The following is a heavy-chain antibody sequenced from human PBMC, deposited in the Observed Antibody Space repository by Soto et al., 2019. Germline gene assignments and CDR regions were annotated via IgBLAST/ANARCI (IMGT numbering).Heavy chain of an antibody. J-gene: IGHJ5*02. D-gene: IGHD2-2*01. CDR2: INPNSGAS. V-gene: IGHV1-2*02. CDR3: ARYCSSTSCQFDR. CDR1: VYSFTVYY. Sequence: XSVKIASKASVYSFTVYYMPWVRQAPGQGLEWMGGINPNSGASNYAQKFQGRVTMTRDTSISTAYMELSRLRSDDTAVYYCARYCSSTSCQFDRRGQGPLVIFSS.